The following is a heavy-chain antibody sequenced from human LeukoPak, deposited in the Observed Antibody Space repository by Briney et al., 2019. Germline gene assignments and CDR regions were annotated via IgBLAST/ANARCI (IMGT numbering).Heavy chain of an antibody. CDR3: ARNGRAWWELPYFHY. Sequence: SETLSLTCTVSGGSISSSGYYWGWIRQPPGKGLEWIGSSYYSGTTYYNPSLRSRVTISVDTSKNQFSLKLSSVTAADTAMYFCARNGRAWWELPYFHYWGQGTLVTVSS. V-gene: IGHV4-39*07. D-gene: IGHD1-26*01. J-gene: IGHJ4*02. CDR2: SYYSGTT. CDR1: GGSISSSGYY.